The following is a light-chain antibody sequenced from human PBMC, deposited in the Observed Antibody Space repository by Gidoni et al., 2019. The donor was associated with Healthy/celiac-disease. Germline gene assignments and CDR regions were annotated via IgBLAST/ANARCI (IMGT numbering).Light chain of an antibody. CDR2: YDD. CDR1: SSNIGNNA. Sequence: QSVLTQPPSVSEATRPRVTISCSGSSSNIGNNAVNWYQQPPGKAPKLLIYYDDLLPPGVSDRFSGSKSGTSASLAISGLQSEDEADYYCAAWDDSLNGVVFVGGTKLTVL. V-gene: IGLV1-36*01. CDR3: AAWDDSLNGVV. J-gene: IGLJ2*01.